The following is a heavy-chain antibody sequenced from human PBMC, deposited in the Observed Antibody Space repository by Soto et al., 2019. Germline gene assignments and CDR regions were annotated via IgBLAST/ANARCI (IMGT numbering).Heavy chain of an antibody. CDR3: AREGVKRGQSDLSTGKDYFDF. CDR1: GGTFSSYA. D-gene: IGHD2-8*02. CDR2: IIPIFGTA. Sequence: QVQLVQSGAEVKKPGSSVKVSCKASGGTFSSYAISWVRQAPGQGLEWMGGIIPIFGTAIYAQKFQGRVTITADESTSTAYMELSSLRSEDTAVYYCAREGVKRGQSDLSTGKDYFDFWGQGTLVTVSS. V-gene: IGHV1-69*01. J-gene: IGHJ4*02.